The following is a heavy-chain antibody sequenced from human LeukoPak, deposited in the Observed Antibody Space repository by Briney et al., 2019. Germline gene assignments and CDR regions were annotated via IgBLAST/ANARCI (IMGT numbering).Heavy chain of an antibody. Sequence: SETLSLTCTISSGSIDNYYWSWIRQPAGKDLEWIGQIYFSGNTNYNPSFKSRVTISVDRSNNQFSLKLSSVTAADTAVYYCARHLWSEYHKFDYWGQGTLVTVSS. J-gene: IGHJ4*02. CDR2: IYFSGNT. CDR1: SGSIDNYY. D-gene: IGHD3-3*01. V-gene: IGHV4-59*01. CDR3: ARHLWSEYHKFDY.